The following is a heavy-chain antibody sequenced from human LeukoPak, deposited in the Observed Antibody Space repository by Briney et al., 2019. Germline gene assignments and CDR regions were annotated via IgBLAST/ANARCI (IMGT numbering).Heavy chain of an antibody. CDR2: INPNSGGT. V-gene: IGHV1-2*02. D-gene: IGHD6-6*01. J-gene: IGHJ4*02. CDR1: GYTFTGYY. CDR3: ARGGPRRGSSSSSY. Sequence: ASVKVSCKASGYTFTGYYMHWVRQAPGQGLEWMGWINPNSGGTNYAQKFQGRVTMTGDTSISTAYMELSRLRSDDTAVYYCARGGPRRGSSSSSYWGQGTLVTVSS.